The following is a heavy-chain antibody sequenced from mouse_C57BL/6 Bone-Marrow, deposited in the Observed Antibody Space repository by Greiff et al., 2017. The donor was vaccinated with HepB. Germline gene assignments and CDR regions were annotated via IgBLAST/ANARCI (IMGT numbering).Heavy chain of an antibody. J-gene: IGHJ3*01. Sequence: DVQLQESGPELVKPGASVKISCKASGYSFTGYYMNWVKQSPEKSLEWIGEINPSTGGTTYNQKFKAKATLTVDKSSSTAYMQLKSLTSEDSAVYYCAVYGSSPWFAYWGQGTLVTVSA. CDR3: AVYGSSPWFAY. CDR2: INPSTGGT. CDR1: GYSFTGYY. D-gene: IGHD1-1*01. V-gene: IGHV1-42*01.